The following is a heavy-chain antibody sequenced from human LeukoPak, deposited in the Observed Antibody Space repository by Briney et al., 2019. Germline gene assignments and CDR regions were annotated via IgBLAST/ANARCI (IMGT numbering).Heavy chain of an antibody. CDR2: IYYSGST. J-gene: IGHJ3*02. Sequence: SETLSLTCTVSGGSISSYYWSWIRQPPGKGLEWIGYIYYSGSTNYNPSLKSRVTISVDTSKNQFSPKLSSVTAADTAVYYCARRLPPPFDIAVAGQPLGAFDIWGQGTMVTVSS. CDR3: ARRLPPPFDIAVAGQPLGAFDI. V-gene: IGHV4-59*08. D-gene: IGHD6-19*01. CDR1: GGSISSYY.